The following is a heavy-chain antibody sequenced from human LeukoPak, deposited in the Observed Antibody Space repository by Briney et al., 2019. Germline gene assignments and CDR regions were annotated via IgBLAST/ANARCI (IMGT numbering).Heavy chain of an antibody. D-gene: IGHD3-10*01. CDR2: IDTTTGNP. CDR3: VRGTPTPGMDY. J-gene: IGHJ4*02. Sequence: ASVKVSCKASGYPFSAHFLNWVRQAPGQGLEWMGNIDTTTGNPRYAQDFTGRFVFSLDTSVSTAYLQITSLKADDTAAYYCVRGTPTPGMDYWGQGTQVTISS. V-gene: IGHV7-4-1*02. CDR1: GYPFSAHF.